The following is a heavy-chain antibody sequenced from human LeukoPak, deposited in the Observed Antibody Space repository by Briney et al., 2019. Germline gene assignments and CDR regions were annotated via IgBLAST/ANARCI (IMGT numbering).Heavy chain of an antibody. CDR3: ARTTGYYGSGSYYWFDP. Sequence: SETLSLTCTVSGGSISSYYWSWIRQPPGKGLEWIGYIYYSGSTNYSPSLKSRVTISVDTSKNQFSLKLSSVTAADTAVYYCARTTGYYGSGSYYWFDPWGQGTLVTVSS. J-gene: IGHJ5*02. V-gene: IGHV4-59*01. D-gene: IGHD3-10*01. CDR1: GGSISSYY. CDR2: IYYSGST.